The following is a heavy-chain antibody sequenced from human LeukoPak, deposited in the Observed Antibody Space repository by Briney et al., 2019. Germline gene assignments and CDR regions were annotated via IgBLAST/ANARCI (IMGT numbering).Heavy chain of an antibody. V-gene: IGHV1-18*01. J-gene: IGHJ6*03. CDR1: GYTFTSYG. Sequence: ASVKVSCKASGYTFTSYGISWVRQAPGQGLEWMGWISAYNGNTDYAQKLQGRVTMTTDTSTSTAYMELRSLRSDDTAVYYCASTGKDYYYYYYMDVWGKGTTVTVSS. CDR2: ISAYNGNT. CDR3: ASTGKDYYYYYYMDV.